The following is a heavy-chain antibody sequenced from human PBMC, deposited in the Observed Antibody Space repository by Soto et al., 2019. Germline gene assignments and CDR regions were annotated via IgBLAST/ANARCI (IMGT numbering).Heavy chain of an antibody. CDR3: ARESGGATATLDYYYFYMDV. V-gene: IGHV1-2*04. CDR1: GDSFNDYY. D-gene: IGHD5-12*01. J-gene: IGHJ6*03. Sequence: VQLVQSGAEVRKPGASVKVSWKSSGDSFNDYYIHWVRQAPGQGLEWMGWINPNGGVTKYAQKCQGWVTMTRDTSIRTVYMELSRLRSDDTAVYYCARESGGATATLDYYYFYMDVWGKGTTVTVSS. CDR2: INPNGGVT.